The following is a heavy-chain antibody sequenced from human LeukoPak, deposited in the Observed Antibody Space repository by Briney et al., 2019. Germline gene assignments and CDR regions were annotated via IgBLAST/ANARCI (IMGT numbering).Heavy chain of an antibody. V-gene: IGHV1-8*01. D-gene: IGHD3-10*01. CDR3: ASGSASGSHRTS. CDR1: RYTFTNYD. Sequence: ASVKVSCKASRYTFTNYDINWVRQAIGQGLEWMGWMNPNSGNTGYAQKFQGRVTMTRNTSIGTAYMELSSLTSEDTAVYFCASGSASGSHRTSWGQGTLVTVSS. J-gene: IGHJ5*02. CDR2: MNPNSGNT.